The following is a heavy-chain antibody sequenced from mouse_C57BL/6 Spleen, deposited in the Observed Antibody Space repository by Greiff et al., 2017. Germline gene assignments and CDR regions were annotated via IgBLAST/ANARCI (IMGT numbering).Heavy chain of an antibody. V-gene: IGHV1-50*01. CDR3: ARSIPNLFDY. D-gene: IGHD6-1*01. CDR1: GYTFTSYW. CDR2: IDPSDSYT. Sequence: QVQLQQPGAELVKPGASVKLSCKASGYTFTSYWMQWVKQRPGQGLEWIGEIDPSDSYTNYNQKFKGKATLTVDTSSSTAYMQLSSLTSEDSAVYCCARSIPNLFDYWGQGTTLTVAS. J-gene: IGHJ2*01.